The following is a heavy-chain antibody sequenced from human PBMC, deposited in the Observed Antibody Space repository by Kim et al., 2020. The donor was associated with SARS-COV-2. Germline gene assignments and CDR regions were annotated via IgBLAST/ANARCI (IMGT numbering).Heavy chain of an antibody. Sequence: GGSLRLSCAASGFTFSSYAMSWVRQAPGKGLEWVSVIYSGGSSTYYADSVKGRFTISRDNSKNTLYLQMNSLRAEDTAVYYCAKDQKGQRNDYWGQGTLVTVSS. J-gene: IGHJ4*02. CDR1: GFTFSSYA. CDR3: AKDQKGQRNDY. V-gene: IGHV3-23*03. CDR2: IYSGGSST.